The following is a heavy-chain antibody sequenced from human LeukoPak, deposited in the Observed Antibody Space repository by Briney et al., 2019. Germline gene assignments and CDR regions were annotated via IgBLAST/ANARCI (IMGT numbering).Heavy chain of an antibody. CDR1: GFTFSSYS. V-gene: IGHV3-48*02. D-gene: IGHD4/OR15-4a*01. Sequence: GGSLRLSCAASGFTFSSYSMNWVRQAPGKGLEWVSYIGSSGNTIYCADSVRGRFTISRDNAKNSLSLQTNSLRDEDTAVYYCARFDGAYGLDWGQGTLVTVSS. CDR3: ARFDGAYGLD. J-gene: IGHJ4*02. CDR2: IGSSGNTI.